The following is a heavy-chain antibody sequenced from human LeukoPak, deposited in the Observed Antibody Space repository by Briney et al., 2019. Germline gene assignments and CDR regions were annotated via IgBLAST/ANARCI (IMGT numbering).Heavy chain of an antibody. CDR2: IYTSGST. CDR3: ARAPGSSYYDYVWGSYSFDY. J-gene: IGHJ4*02. D-gene: IGHD3-16*01. V-gene: IGHV4-61*02. CDR1: GGSISSGSYY. Sequence: TLSLAXTVSGGSISSGSYYWSWIRQPAGKGLEWIGRIYTSGSTNYNPSLKSRVTISVDTSKNQFSLKLSSVTAADTAVYYCARAPGSSYYDYVWGSYSFDYWGQGTLVTVSS.